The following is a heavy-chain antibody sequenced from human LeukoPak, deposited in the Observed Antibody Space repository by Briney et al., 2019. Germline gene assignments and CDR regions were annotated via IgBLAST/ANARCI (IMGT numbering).Heavy chain of an antibody. D-gene: IGHD1-26*01. J-gene: IGHJ1*01. Sequence: SETLSLTCGVSGPSISGYYWSWVRQPPGKGLEGIGYIYYSWCTHYNPSLNSRVTMSVDTSKNQFSLQVNSVTAADTAVYYCTRDRYSLSNWSPGTLVTVSS. CDR3: TRDRYSLSN. CDR2: IYYSWCT. V-gene: IGHV4-59*01. CDR1: GPSISGYY.